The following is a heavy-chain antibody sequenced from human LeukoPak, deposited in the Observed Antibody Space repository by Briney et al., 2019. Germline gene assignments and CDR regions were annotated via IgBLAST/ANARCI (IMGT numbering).Heavy chain of an antibody. CDR3: AREPIVGATNLFDY. CDR1: GGSINNYY. D-gene: IGHD1-26*01. CDR2: VYYSGSI. J-gene: IGHJ4*02. Sequence: PSETLSLTCAVSGGSINNYYWSWIRQPPGKGLEWMGYVYYSGSINYNPSLKSRLTISVDTSKNQFSLKLSSVTAADTAVYYCAREPIVGATNLFDYWGQGTLVTVSS. V-gene: IGHV4-59*01.